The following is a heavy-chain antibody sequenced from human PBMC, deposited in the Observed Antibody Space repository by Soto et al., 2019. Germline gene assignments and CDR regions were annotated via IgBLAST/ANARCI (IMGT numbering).Heavy chain of an antibody. V-gene: IGHV4-30-4*01. Sequence: SETLSLTCTVSGGSISSGDYYWSWIRQPPGKGLEWIGYIYYSGSTYYNPFLKSRVTISVDTSKNQFSLKLSSVTAADTAVYYCARGVLSDSSGYFPYYFDYWGQGTLVTVSS. D-gene: IGHD3-22*01. CDR3: ARGVLSDSSGYFPYYFDY. CDR1: GGSISSGDYY. CDR2: IYYSGST. J-gene: IGHJ4*02.